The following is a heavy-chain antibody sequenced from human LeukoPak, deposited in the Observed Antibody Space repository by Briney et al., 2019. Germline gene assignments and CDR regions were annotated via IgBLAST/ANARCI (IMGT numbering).Heavy chain of an antibody. CDR1: GFTFSNYA. J-gene: IGHJ4*02. Sequence: GGSLRLSCAASGFTFSNYAMSWVRQAPGKGLEWVSDISGGGYTTHYADSVKGRFTISRDTSKNTLYLQLNRLRAEDTAIYYCAKSPADYGDDLFDWWGQGTLVTVSS. CDR3: AKSPADYGDDLFDW. D-gene: IGHD4-17*01. V-gene: IGHV3-23*01. CDR2: ISGGGYTT.